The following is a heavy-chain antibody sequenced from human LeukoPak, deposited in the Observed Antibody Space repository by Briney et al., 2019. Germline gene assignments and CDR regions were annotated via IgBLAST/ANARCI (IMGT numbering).Heavy chain of an antibody. Sequence: GGSLRLSCAASGFTFDDYGMSLVRQAPGKGLEWVSGINWNGGSTGYADSVKGRFTISRDNAKNSLYLQMNSLRAEDTALYYCARETQYYYDSIYFDYWGQGTLVTVSS. CDR3: ARETQYYYDSIYFDY. D-gene: IGHD3-22*01. CDR2: INWNGGST. CDR1: GFTFDDYG. V-gene: IGHV3-20*04. J-gene: IGHJ4*02.